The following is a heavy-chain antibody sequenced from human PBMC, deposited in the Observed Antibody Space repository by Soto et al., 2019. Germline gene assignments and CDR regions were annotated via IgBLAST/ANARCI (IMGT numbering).Heavy chain of an antibody. Sequence: ASVKVSCKASGYTFTSYYMHWVRQAPGQGLEWMGIINPSGGSTSYAQKFQGRVTMTRDTSTSTVYMELSSLRSEDTAVYYCAREGWSVGATTGWFDPWGQGTLVTVSS. D-gene: IGHD1-26*01. CDR3: AREGWSVGATTGWFDP. J-gene: IGHJ5*02. CDR2: INPSGGST. CDR1: GYTFTSYY. V-gene: IGHV1-46*01.